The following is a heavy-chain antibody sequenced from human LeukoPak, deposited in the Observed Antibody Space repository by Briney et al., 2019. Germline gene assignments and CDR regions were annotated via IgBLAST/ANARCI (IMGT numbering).Heavy chain of an antibody. CDR1: RFTFSSYA. CDR2: MSYDESNK. Sequence: GRSLRLSCAASRFTFSSYAMHWVRQAPGKGLEWVAVMSYDESNKYYADSVKGRFTISRDNSKNTLYLQMHSLRAEDTAVYYCARKEACGGDCYAYGMDVWGRGTTVTVSS. D-gene: IGHD2-21*02. V-gene: IGHV3-30-3*01. J-gene: IGHJ6*02. CDR3: ARKEACGGDCYAYGMDV.